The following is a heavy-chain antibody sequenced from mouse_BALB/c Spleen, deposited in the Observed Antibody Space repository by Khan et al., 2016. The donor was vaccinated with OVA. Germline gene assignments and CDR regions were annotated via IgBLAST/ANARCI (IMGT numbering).Heavy chain of an antibody. Sequence: EVELVESGGGLVQPGGSRKLSCAASGFTFSDFVMHWVRQAPEKGLEWVAYISSGSSSIYYADTVKGRFTISRDNPKTPLFLQMTSLRSEDTAMYYCAKWGDGGYFDVWGAGTTVTVSS. CDR1: GFTFSDFV. CDR2: ISSGSSSI. V-gene: IGHV5-17*02. J-gene: IGHJ1*01. CDR3: AKWGDGGYFDV. D-gene: IGHD2-3*01.